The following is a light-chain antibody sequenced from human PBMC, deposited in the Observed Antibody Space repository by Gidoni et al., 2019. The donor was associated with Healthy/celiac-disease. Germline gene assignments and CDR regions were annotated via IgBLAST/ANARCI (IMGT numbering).Light chain of an antibody. V-gene: IGLV3-19*01. J-gene: IGLJ1*01. Sequence: SSELTQDPAVSVALGQTVRITCQGDSLRSYYASWYQQKPGQAPVLVIYGKNNRPQWIPDRFSGSSSGNTASLTITGAQAEDEADYYCNSRDSSGNHYVFGTGTKVTVL. CDR2: GKN. CDR3: NSRDSSGNHYV. CDR1: SLRSYY.